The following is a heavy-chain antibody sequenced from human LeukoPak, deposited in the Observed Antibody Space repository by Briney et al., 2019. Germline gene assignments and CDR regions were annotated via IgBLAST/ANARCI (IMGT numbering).Heavy chain of an antibody. CDR1: GFTFSSYA. V-gene: IGHV3-23*01. CDR3: AKDDAWLRFGE. D-gene: IGHD3-10*01. CDR2: ISGSGAST. Sequence: GGSLRLSCAASGFTFSSYAMSWVRQAPGKGLEWVSGISGSGASTYYADSVKGRFTVSRDNSKNTLYLEVISLTAEDTAVYYCAKDDAWLRFGEWSQGTLITVSS. J-gene: IGHJ4*02.